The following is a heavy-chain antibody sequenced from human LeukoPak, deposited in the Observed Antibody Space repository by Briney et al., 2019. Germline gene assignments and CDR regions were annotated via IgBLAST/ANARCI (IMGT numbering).Heavy chain of an antibody. V-gene: IGHV4-39*01. D-gene: IGHD4-17*01. Sequence: PSGTLSRTCTVSGGSISSSSYYWGWIRQPPGKGLEWIGSIDYSGSTYYNPSLNSRVTISVDTSKNQFSLKLSSVTAADTAVYYCARRPRRETTDYWGQGTLVTVS. CDR3: ARRPRRETTDY. J-gene: IGHJ4*02. CDR1: GGSISSSSYY. CDR2: IDYSGST.